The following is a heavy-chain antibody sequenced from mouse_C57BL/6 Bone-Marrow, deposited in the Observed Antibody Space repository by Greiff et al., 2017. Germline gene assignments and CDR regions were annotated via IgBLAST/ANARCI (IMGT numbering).Heavy chain of an antibody. D-gene: IGHD2-4*01. J-gene: IGHJ3*01. CDR2: INPSNGGT. V-gene: IGHV1-53*01. CDR3: ARKRPDYAFAY. Sequence: VQLQQPGTELVTPGASVKLFCKASGYTFTSYWMHWVKQRPGQGLKWIGNINPSNGGTNYNEKFKSKATLTVDTSSSTAYMQLSSLTSEDSAVYYCARKRPDYAFAYWGQGTLVTVSA. CDR1: GYTFTSYW.